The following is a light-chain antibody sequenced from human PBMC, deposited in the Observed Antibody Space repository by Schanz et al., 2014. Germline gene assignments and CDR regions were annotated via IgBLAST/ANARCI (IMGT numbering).Light chain of an antibody. Sequence: EIVLTQSPATLSLSPGERATLSCRASQSVSAYLAWYQQKPGQAPRLLIYDASNRATGVPARFSGSGSGTDFTLTISSLQSEDFAVYYCQQYNNWPPLFGPGTKVDIK. CDR1: QSVSAY. CDR3: QQYNNWPPL. CDR2: DAS. J-gene: IGKJ3*01. V-gene: IGKV3-11*01.